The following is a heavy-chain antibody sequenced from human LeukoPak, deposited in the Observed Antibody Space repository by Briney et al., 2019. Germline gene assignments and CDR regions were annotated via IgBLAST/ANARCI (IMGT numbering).Heavy chain of an antibody. CDR1: GFTFSSHW. D-gene: IGHD3-9*01. V-gene: IGHV3-74*01. CDR2: LSTDGSAT. CDR3: ARDAGTLESGNSDWSLNWFDS. J-gene: IGHJ5*01. Sequence: GGCLRLSSAASGFTFSSHWMHWVRPVPGKGLVWGSRLSTDGSATTYADSVKGRFTISTDNDKNTLYLQMNSLSGEDTALYYCARDAGTLESGNSDWSLNWFDSWGQGNLVTASS.